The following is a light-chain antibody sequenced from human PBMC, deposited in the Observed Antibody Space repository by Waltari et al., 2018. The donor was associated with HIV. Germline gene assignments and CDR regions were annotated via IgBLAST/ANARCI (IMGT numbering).Light chain of an antibody. Sequence: QSALTHPASVSGSPGQSITISCPGARSDVGSYNLASWYQQYPGKVPKLMIYEVSKRPSGVSNRFSGAKSGNTASLTISGLQAEDEADYYCCSYAGSSTPFVFGTATKVTVL. CDR1: RSDVGSYNL. J-gene: IGLJ1*01. V-gene: IGLV2-23*02. CDR2: EVS. CDR3: CSYAGSSTPFV.